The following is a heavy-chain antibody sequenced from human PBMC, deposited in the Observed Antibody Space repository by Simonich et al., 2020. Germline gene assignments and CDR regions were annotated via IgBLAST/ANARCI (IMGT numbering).Heavy chain of an antibody. D-gene: IGHD6-6*01. V-gene: IGHV1-2*06. CDR2: SNPYRGGT. CDR3: ATGIAARYYYYGMDV. CDR1: GYTFTGYY. J-gene: IGHJ6*02. Sequence: QVQLVQSGAEVKKPGASVKVSCKASGYTFTGYYMHRVRRAPGRGRGRMGLSNPYRGGTNYAQKVQGRVTMTRDTSISTAYMELSRLRSDDTAVYYCATGIAARYYYYGMDVWGQGTTVTVSS.